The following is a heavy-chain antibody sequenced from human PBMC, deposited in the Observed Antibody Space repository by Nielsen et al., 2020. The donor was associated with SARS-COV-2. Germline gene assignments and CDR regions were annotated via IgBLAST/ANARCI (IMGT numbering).Heavy chain of an antibody. CDR2: AYYRSKWYY. CDR1: GDSVSRDIG. CDR3: ARGWLRDFFDF. Sequence: SQTPSLTGAISGDSVSRDIGWNWIRQSPSGGLEWLGRAYYRSKWYYDYPLSVRSRITITPDTSKNQFSLHLNSVTPEDTAVYYCARGWLRDFFDFWGQGTLVTVSS. J-gene: IGHJ4*02. D-gene: IGHD5-12*01. V-gene: IGHV6-1*01.